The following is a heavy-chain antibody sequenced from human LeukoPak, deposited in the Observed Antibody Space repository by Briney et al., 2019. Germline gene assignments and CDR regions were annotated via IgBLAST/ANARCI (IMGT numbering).Heavy chain of an antibody. Sequence: SETLSLTWTVSGGSISSYYWSWVRQPPGKGLEWIGYIYYSGSTNYNPSLKSRVTISVDTSKNQFSLKLSSVTAADTAVYYCARVRAVAAAGTYYYGMDVWGQGTTVTVSS. J-gene: IGHJ6*02. V-gene: IGHV4-59*12. CDR2: IYYSGST. CDR3: ARVRAVAAAGTYYYGMDV. CDR1: GGSISSYY. D-gene: IGHD6-13*01.